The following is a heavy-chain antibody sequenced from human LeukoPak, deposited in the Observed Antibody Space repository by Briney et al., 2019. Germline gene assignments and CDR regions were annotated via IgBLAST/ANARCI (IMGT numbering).Heavy chain of an antibody. D-gene: IGHD6-19*01. J-gene: IGHJ3*02. CDR1: GYTFTGYY. Sequence: GASVKVSCKASGYTFTGYYMHWARQAPGQGLEWMGWINPNSGGTNYAQKFQGRVTMTRDTSISTAYTELSRLRSDDTAVYYCAAYSSGWQGDAFDIWGQGTMVTVSS. CDR2: INPNSGGT. V-gene: IGHV1-2*02. CDR3: AAYSSGWQGDAFDI.